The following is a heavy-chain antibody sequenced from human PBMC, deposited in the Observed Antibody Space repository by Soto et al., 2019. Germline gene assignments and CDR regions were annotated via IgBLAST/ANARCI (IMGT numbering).Heavy chain of an antibody. Sequence: SVKVTCKDPGCTYSSNALSWVRQAPKQGLEWMGGIIPIFGTANYAQKFQGRVTITADESTGTAYMELSSLRSEDPAVYFFARGTVTTFDYYYGMGVWGQGTTVT. CDR3: ARGTVTTFDYYYGMGV. CDR2: IIPIFGTA. D-gene: IGHD4-17*01. CDR1: GCTYSSNA. J-gene: IGHJ6*02. V-gene: IGHV1-69*13.